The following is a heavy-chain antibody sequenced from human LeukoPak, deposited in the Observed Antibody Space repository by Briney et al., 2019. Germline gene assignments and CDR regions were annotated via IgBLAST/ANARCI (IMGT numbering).Heavy chain of an antibody. D-gene: IGHD2-2*01. CDR3: AREEGSYQLPSGRFDP. CDR2: IYYSGST. Sequence: SETLSLTCTVSGGSISSSSYYWGWIRQPPGKGLEWIGSIYYSGSTYYNPSLKSRVTISVDTSKNQFSLKLSSVTAADTAVYYCAREEGSYQLPSGRFDPWGQGTLVTVSS. V-gene: IGHV4-39*07. J-gene: IGHJ5*02. CDR1: GGSISSSSYY.